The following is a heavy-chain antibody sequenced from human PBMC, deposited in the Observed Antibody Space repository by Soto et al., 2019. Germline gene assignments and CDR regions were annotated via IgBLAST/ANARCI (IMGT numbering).Heavy chain of an antibody. Sequence: SETLSLTCTVSGGSIRGYYWTWIRQSPGRGQEWLGFISDSGKTDADAFLKGRLAISLDTSRSQFSLSLTSVTAADTSLYYCVRGRAIYGVWDYYDYWGQGDLVTVSS. V-gene: IGHV4-59*01. CDR1: GGSIRGYY. J-gene: IGHJ4*02. CDR2: ISDSGKT. CDR3: VRGRAIYGVWDYYDY. D-gene: IGHD2-8*01.